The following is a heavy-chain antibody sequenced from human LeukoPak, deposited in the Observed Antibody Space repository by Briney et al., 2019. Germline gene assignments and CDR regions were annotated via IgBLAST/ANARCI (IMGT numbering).Heavy chain of an antibody. CDR1: GFTFSDYY. D-gene: IGHD3-22*01. J-gene: IGHJ4*02. Sequence: KTGGSLRLSCAASGFTFSDYYMSWIRQAPGKGLEWVSYISSSGSTIYYADSVKGRFTISRDNAKNSLYLQMNSLRAEDTALYYCARDEYYYDSSGYPPGYWGQGTLVTVSS. CDR3: ARDEYYYDSSGYPPGY. V-gene: IGHV3-11*04. CDR2: ISSSGSTI.